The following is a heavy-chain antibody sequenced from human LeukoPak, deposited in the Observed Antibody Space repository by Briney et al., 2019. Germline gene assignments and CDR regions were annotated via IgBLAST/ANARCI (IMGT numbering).Heavy chain of an antibody. D-gene: IGHD6-13*01. CDR3: ARPSQRYSSSWDY. J-gene: IGHJ4*02. CDR2: ISSSSSYI. CDR1: GFTVSSNY. Sequence: PGGSLRLSCAASGFTVSSNYMSWVRQAPGKGLEWVSSISSSSSYIYYADSVKGRFTISRDNAKNSLYLQMNSLRAEDTAVYYCARPSQRYSSSWDYWGQGTLVTVSS. V-gene: IGHV3-21*01.